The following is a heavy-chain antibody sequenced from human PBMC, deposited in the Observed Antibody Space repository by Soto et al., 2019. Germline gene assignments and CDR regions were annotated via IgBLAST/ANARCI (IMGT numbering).Heavy chain of an antibody. Sequence: LRLSCTASGFTFGDYAMSWFRQAPGKGLEWVGFIRSKAYGGTTEYAASVKGRFTISRDDSKSIAYLQMNSLKTEDTAVYYCTRDPEAYSSSWYRGYYFDYWGQGTLVTVSS. J-gene: IGHJ4*02. CDR2: IRSKAYGGTT. CDR1: GFTFGDYA. V-gene: IGHV3-49*03. D-gene: IGHD6-13*01. CDR3: TRDPEAYSSSWYRGYYFDY.